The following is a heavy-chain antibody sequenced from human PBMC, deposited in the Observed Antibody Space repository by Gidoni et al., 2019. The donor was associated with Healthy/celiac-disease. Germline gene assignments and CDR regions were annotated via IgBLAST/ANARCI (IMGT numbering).Heavy chain of an antibody. Sequence: QVQLVQSGAEVKKPGSSVKVYCKASGGTFSSYAISWVRQAPGQGREWMGGIIPIFGTANYAQKFQGRVTITADESTSTAYMELSSLRSEDTAVYYCARDVGLGVSYWYFDLWGRGTLVTVSS. V-gene: IGHV1-69*01. CDR1: GGTFSSYA. D-gene: IGHD1-26*01. CDR3: ARDVGLGVSYWYFDL. J-gene: IGHJ2*01. CDR2: IIPIFGTA.